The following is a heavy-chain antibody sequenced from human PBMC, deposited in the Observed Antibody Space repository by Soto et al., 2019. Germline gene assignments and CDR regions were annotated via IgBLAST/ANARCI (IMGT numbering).Heavy chain of an antibody. CDR2: ISSSGSTI. CDR1: GFTFSDYY. J-gene: IGHJ6*03. Sequence: GGSLRLSCAASGFTFSDYYMSWIRQAPGKGLEWVSYISSSGSTIYYADSVKGRFTISRDNAKNSLYLQMNSLRAEDTAVYYCARVGRHSDYYYYMDVWGKGTTVTVSS. CDR3: ARVGRHSDYYYYMDV. D-gene: IGHD3-16*01. V-gene: IGHV3-11*01.